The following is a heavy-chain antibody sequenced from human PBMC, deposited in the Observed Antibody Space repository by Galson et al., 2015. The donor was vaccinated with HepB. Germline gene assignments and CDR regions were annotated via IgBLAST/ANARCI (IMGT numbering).Heavy chain of an antibody. CDR3: AREYCSSTSCYGGPPWFDP. V-gene: IGHV6-1*01. D-gene: IGHD2-2*01. J-gene: IGHJ5*02. CDR2: TYYRSKWYN. CDR1: GDSVSSNSAA. Sequence: CAISGDSVSSNSAAWNWIRQSPSRGLEWLGRTYYRSKWYNDYAVSVKSRITINPDTSKNQFSLQLNSVTPEDTAVYYCAREYCSSTSCYGGPPWFDPWGQGTLVTVSS.